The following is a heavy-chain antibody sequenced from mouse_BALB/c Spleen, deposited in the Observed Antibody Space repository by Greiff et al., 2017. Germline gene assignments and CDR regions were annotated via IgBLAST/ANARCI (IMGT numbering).Heavy chain of an antibody. CDR1: GYTFTSYY. Sequence: VQLQQSGPELVKPGASVRISCKASGYTFTSYYIHWVKQRPGQGLEWIGWIYPGNVNTKYNEKFKGKATLTADKSSSTAYMQLSSLTSEDSAVYFCAREEAYGNYRYFDVWGAGTTVTVSS. D-gene: IGHD2-10*02. CDR3: AREEAYGNYRYFDV. CDR2: IYPGNVNT. J-gene: IGHJ1*01. V-gene: IGHV1S56*01.